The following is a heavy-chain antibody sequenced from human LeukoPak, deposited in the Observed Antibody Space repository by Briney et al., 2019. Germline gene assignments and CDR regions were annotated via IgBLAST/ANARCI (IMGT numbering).Heavy chain of an antibody. J-gene: IGHJ4*02. D-gene: IGHD6-19*01. CDR3: ARVREIAVAHFDY. V-gene: IGHV1-46*01. CDR1: GYTFTSYY. Sequence: ASVTVSCTASGYTFTSYYMHWVRQAPGQGLEWMGLINPSGGSTIYAQKFQGRVTMTRDISTSTVYMELSSLRSEDTAVYYCARVREIAVAHFDYWGQGTLVTVSS. CDR2: INPSGGST.